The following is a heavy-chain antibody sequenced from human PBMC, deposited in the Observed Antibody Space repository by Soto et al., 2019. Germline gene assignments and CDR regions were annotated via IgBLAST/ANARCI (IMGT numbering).Heavy chain of an antibody. Sequence: PSETLSLTCSVSGGSISSSSYYWGWIRQPPGKGLEWIGSIYYSGSTYYNPSLKSRVTISIDKSKNQFSLKLSSLTAADTAVYYCARLEGLAPISYYFDFWGQGTLVTVSS. CDR1: GGSISSSSYY. J-gene: IGHJ4*02. CDR2: IYYSGST. V-gene: IGHV4-39*01. CDR3: ARLEGLAPISYYFDF. D-gene: IGHD3-9*01.